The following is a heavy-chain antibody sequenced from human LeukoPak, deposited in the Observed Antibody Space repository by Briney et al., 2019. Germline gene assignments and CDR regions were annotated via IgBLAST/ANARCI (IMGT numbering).Heavy chain of an antibody. D-gene: IGHD5-12*01. CDR1: GFTVSSNY. CDR3: ATGYSGYRRSYYYGMDV. Sequence: PGGSLRLSCAASGFTVSSNYMTWVRQAPGKGLEWVSLIYTDGSTYYADSVKGRFTISRHNSKNPLYITMNSLGADDTAVYYCATGYSGYRRSYYYGMDVWGQGTTVTVSS. V-gene: IGHV3-53*04. J-gene: IGHJ6*02. CDR2: IYTDGST.